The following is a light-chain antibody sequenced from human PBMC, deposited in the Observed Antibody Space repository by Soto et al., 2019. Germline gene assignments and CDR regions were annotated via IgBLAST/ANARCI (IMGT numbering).Light chain of an antibody. V-gene: IGKV3-11*01. CDR3: QQRSSWLT. CDR2: DAS. Sequence: EIVLTQSPATLSLSPGARATLSCRASQSVSSYIAWYQQKPGQAPRLLIYDASARATDIQARFSGSGSGTDFTLTISSLEPEDFAVYFCQQRSSWLTFGGGSKVEIK. J-gene: IGKJ4*01. CDR1: QSVSSY.